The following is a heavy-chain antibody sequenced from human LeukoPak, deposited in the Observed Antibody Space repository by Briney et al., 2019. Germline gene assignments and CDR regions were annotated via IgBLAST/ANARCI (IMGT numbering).Heavy chain of an antibody. D-gene: IGHD3-10*01. Sequence: GGSLRLSCAASGFTFSSYAMSWVRQAPGKGLEWFSASSGSGGSTSYADSVKGRFSISRDTSRNTLYLQMTSLRVEDTAVYYCATRRFGELTYWGQGTLVTVSS. CDR3: ATRRFGELTY. CDR2: SSGSGGST. V-gene: IGHV3-23*01. J-gene: IGHJ4*02. CDR1: GFTFSSYA.